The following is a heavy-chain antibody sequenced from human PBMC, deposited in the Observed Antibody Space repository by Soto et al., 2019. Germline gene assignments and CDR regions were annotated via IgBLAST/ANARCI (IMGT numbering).Heavy chain of an antibody. CDR3: AKGSLEYSASVDN. J-gene: IGHJ4*02. D-gene: IGHD1-26*01. Sequence: EVQLLESGGGLVQPGGSLRLACTASGFSFSSYAMVWVRQAPGKGLEWVSVISARGGSLYFADSVKGRFTISRDNSKNVLSLEMHNLRAEDTATYFCAKGSLEYSASVDNWGQGTLVLVSS. CDR1: GFSFSSYA. CDR2: ISARGGSL. V-gene: IGHV3-23*01.